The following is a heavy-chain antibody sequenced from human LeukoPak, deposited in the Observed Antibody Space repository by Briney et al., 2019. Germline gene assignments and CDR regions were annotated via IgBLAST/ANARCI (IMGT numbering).Heavy chain of an antibody. D-gene: IGHD6-19*01. CDR1: GFTFNTHA. J-gene: IGHJ4*02. Sequence: GGSLRLSCAASGFTFNTHAIYWVRPAPGKGLAWVSGICGSGGCTYYADSVKGRFTISRDNSKNTVYLQMNSLTADDTAVYYCAKTTVGYSSGRYPGWPADCWGQGTLVTVSP. CDR2: ICGSGGCT. V-gene: IGHV3-23*01. CDR3: AKTTVGYSSGRYPGWPADC.